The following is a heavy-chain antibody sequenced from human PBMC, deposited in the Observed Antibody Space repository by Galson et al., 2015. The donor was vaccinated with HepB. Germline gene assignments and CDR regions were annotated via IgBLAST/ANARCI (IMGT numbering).Heavy chain of an antibody. CDR2: FDPEDGET. J-gene: IGHJ4*02. D-gene: IGHD3-10*01. CDR1: GSTLTELS. V-gene: IGHV1-24*01. Sequence: SVKVSCKVSGSTLTELSMHWVRQAPGKGLEWMGGFDPEDGETIYAQKFQGRVTMTEDTSTDTAYMELSSLRSEDTAVYYCATDSFPINYYGSGSYNYWGQGTLVTVSS. CDR3: ATDSFPINYYGSGSYNY.